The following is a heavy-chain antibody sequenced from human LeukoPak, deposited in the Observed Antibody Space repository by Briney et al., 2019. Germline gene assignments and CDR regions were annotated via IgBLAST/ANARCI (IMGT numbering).Heavy chain of an antibody. V-gene: IGHV3-23*01. D-gene: IGHD2-21*02. CDR1: GFTFSSYA. J-gene: IGHJ4*02. CDR2: ISGSGGST. CDR3: AKSDCGGDCYLLDY. Sequence: SGGSLRLSCAASGFTFSSYAMSWVRQAPGKGLEWVSAISGSGGSTYYADSVKGRFTISRDNSKNTLYLQMNSLRVEDTAVYYCAKSDCGGDCYLLDYWGQGTLVTVSS.